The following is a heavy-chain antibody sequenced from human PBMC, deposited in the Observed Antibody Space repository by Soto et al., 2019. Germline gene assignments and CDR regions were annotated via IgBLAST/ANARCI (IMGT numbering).Heavy chain of an antibody. Sequence: EVQLLESGGGLVQPGGSLRLSCAASGFTFSAYAMSWVRQAPGKGLEYVSSLIDNGGSTYYADSVRGRFTISRDNSKNAWYPQRKSLRAEETAVCSGGRTRLIKSGDYWGQGTLFT. CDR2: LIDNGGST. J-gene: IGHJ4*02. CDR3: GRTRLIKSGDY. D-gene: IGHD3-16*01. V-gene: IGHV3-23*01. CDR1: GFTFSAYA.